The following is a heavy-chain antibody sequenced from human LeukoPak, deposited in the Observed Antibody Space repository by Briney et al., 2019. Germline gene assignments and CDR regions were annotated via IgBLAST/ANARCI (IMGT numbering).Heavy chain of an antibody. D-gene: IGHD2-21*02. CDR3: ARDYFYCGGDCFVDY. J-gene: IGHJ4*02. CDR1: GFTFSDYT. V-gene: IGHV3-21*04. Sequence: GGSLRLSCAASGFTFSDYTMNWVRQAPGKGLEWVSSISGGSRSIYYVDSVKGRFTISRDNAKNSLYLQVNSLRAEDTAIYYCARDYFYCGGDCFVDYWGQGALVTVSS. CDR2: ISGGSRSI.